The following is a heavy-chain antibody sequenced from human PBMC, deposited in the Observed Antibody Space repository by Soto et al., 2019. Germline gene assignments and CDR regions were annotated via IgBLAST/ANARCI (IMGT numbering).Heavy chain of an antibody. J-gene: IGHJ4*02. V-gene: IGHV4-34*01. CDR2: INHSGST. CDR1: GGSFSGYY. CDR3: ARGRGNWNYVLAKIVTYFDY. Sequence: QVQLQQWGAGLLKPSETLSLTCAVYGGSFSGYYWSWIRQPPGKGLEWIGEINHSGSTNYNPSLKSRVTISVDTSKNQFSLKLSSVTAADTAVYYCARGRGNWNYVLAKIVTYFDYWGQGTLVTVSS. D-gene: IGHD1-7*01.